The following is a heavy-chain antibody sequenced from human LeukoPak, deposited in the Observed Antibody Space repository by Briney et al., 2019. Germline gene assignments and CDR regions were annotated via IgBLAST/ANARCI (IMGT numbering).Heavy chain of an antibody. CDR1: GYTFTGYY. Sequence: ASVKVSCKTSGYTFTGYYMHWVRQAPGQGLEWMGWIDPNSGGTNYAQRFQGGVTMTRDTSISTVYMELSSLRSDDTAVYYCAKDLGSGSYQPSDYWGQGTLVTVSS. CDR3: AKDLGSGSYQPSDY. CDR2: IDPNSGGT. J-gene: IGHJ4*02. D-gene: IGHD1-26*01. V-gene: IGHV1-2*02.